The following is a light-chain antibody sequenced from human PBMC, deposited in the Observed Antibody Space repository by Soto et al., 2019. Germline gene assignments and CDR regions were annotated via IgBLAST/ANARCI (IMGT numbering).Light chain of an antibody. V-gene: IGKV3-11*01. CDR3: HQYGILPRT. CDR1: QSVSSY. CDR2: GAS. Sequence: IGLSQSLATVSLSPEERATLSCRASQSVSSYLAWYQQKPGQAPRLLIYGASNRPTDIPDRFSGSGSGTDFSLTISRLEPEDFAVYYCHQYGILPRTFGQGSKVDI. J-gene: IGKJ1*01.